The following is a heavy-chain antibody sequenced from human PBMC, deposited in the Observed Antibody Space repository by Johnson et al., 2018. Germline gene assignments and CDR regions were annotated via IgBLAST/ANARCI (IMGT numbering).Heavy chain of an antibody. CDR2: ISYDGSNK. Sequence: QVQLVESGGGVVQPGRSLRLSCAASALTLSDYAMHWVRQAPGKGLDWMAVISYDGSNKYYADSVKGRFTISRDNSKNTLFLQMNSLRAEDTAVYYCAKDQWLLYQHDAFDIWGHGTMVTVS. CDR1: ALTLSDYA. J-gene: IGHJ3*02. CDR3: AKDQWLLYQHDAFDI. V-gene: IGHV3-30*04. D-gene: IGHD3-3*01.